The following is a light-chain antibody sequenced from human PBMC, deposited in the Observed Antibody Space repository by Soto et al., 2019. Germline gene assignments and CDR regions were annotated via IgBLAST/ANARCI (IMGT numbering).Light chain of an antibody. CDR1: SSNIGAGYD. Sequence: QSVLTQPPSVSGAPGQRVTISCTGSSSNIGAGYDVPWYQQLPGTAPKLLIYGNSNRPSGVSDRFSGSKSGTSASLAITVLQAEDEADYYCQSYDSSLSAIFGGGTKVTV. CDR3: QSYDSSLSAI. J-gene: IGLJ2*01. V-gene: IGLV1-40*01. CDR2: GNS.